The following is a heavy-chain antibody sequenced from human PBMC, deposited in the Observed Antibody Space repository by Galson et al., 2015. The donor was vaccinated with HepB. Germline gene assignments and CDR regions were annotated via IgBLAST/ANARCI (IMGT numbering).Heavy chain of an antibody. CDR3: ARQRRPTVTHNWFDP. J-gene: IGHJ5*02. CDR2: MNPNSGNT. CDR1: GYTFTSYD. V-gene: IGHV1-8*01. Sequence: SVKVSCKASGYTFTSYDISWVRQATGQGLEWMGWMNPNSGNTGYAQKFQGRVTMTRNTSISTAYMGLSSLRSEDTAVYYCARQRRPTVTHNWFDPWGQGTLVTVSS. D-gene: IGHD4-17*01.